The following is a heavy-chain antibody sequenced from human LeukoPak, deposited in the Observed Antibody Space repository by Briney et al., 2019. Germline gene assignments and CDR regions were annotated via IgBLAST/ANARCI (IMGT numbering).Heavy chain of an antibody. CDR1: GYTFTSYW. Sequence: GASVKVSCKASGYTFTSYWIGWVRQMPGKGLEWMGIIYPGDSDTRYSPSFQGQVTISADKSISTAYLQWSSLKASDTAMYYCARHMYGSGSSFDIWGQGTMVTVSS. CDR3: ARHMYGSGSSFDI. V-gene: IGHV5-51*01. CDR2: IYPGDSDT. J-gene: IGHJ3*02. D-gene: IGHD3-10*01.